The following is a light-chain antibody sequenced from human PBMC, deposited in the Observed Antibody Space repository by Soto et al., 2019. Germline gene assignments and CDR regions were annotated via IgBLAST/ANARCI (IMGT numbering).Light chain of an antibody. CDR1: RSLSSSY. CDR3: QQQGT. J-gene: IGKJ2*01. V-gene: IGKV3-20*01. CDR2: AAS. Sequence: EIVLTQSPGTLSLSPGERATLSCRASRSLSSSYVVWYQQKPGQAPRLLIYAASRSATGIPDRFSGSGSATEYTITSSRLEPEDFAVYYCQQQGTFGQGTKLEIK.